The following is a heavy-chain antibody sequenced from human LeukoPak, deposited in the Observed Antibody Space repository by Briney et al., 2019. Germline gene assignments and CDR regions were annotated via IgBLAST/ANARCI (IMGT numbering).Heavy chain of an antibody. V-gene: IGHV4-59*01. CDR2: IYNSGNT. CDR1: GGSISGYY. Sequence: SETLSLTCTVSGGSISGYYWSWIRQPPGEGLEWIEYIYNSGNTNYNPSLESRVTISVDTSKNQFSLKLTSVTAADTAVYYCARYRAFDIWGRGTLVTVSS. J-gene: IGHJ3*02. CDR3: ARYRAFDI.